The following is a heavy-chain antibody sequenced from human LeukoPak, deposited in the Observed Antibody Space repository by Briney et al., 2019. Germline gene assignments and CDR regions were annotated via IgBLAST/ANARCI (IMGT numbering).Heavy chain of an antibody. CDR2: ISAYNGNT. J-gene: IGHJ4*02. CDR1: GGTFSSYT. V-gene: IGHV1-18*01. D-gene: IGHD3-22*01. Sequence: ASVKVSCKASGGTFSSYTVSWVRQAPGQGLEWMGWISAYNGNTNYAQKLQGRVTMTTDTSTSTAYMELRSLRSDDTAVYYCARHYYDSSGLTGAFDYWGQGTLVTVSS. CDR3: ARHYYDSSGLTGAFDY.